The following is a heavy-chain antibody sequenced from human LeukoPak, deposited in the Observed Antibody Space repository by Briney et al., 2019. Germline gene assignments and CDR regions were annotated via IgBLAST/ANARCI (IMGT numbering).Heavy chain of an antibody. CDR2: IYYTGIS. D-gene: IGHD2-8*01. Sequence: SSETLSLTCTVSGASITIGAESYHWGWIRQPPGKGLEWIGTIYYTGISYYNPSLESRVTSSLDTSKSQFSLTLNSVTAADTAVYYCVRADYNGGNPGSFDIWGRGTMVTVSS. CDR3: VRADYNGGNPGSFDI. J-gene: IGHJ3*02. CDR1: GASITIGAESYH. V-gene: IGHV4-39*07.